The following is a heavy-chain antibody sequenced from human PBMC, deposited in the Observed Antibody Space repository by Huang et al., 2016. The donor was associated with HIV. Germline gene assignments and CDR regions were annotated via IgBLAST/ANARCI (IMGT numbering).Heavy chain of an antibody. J-gene: IGHJ4*02. Sequence: QVQLQESGPGLVKPSETLSLTCTVSGGSSSTHYWSWIRRPPGKGLAWIGSIDYSGSTNDCPFFKSRVTILMDTSKNQFSLRVNSVTAADTAMYYCARDHHDFWRGYRRMYFFDHWGQGTLVTVSS. CDR3: ARDHHDFWRGYRRMYFFDH. D-gene: IGHD3-3*01. CDR1: GGSSSTHY. CDR2: IDYSGST. V-gene: IGHV4-59*11.